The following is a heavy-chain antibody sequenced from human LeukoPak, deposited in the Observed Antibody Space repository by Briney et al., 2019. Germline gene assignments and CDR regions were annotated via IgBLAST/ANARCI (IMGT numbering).Heavy chain of an antibody. CDR2: ISYDGSNK. CDR3: ARSGINFGSSGQKLDY. Sequence: PGGSLRLSCEASGFTFSTYPMHWVRQAPGKGLQWVAAISYDGSNKHYADSVKGRFTISRDNSKITLYMQMNSLRAEDTAVYYCARSGINFGSSGQKLDYWGQGTLVTVSS. J-gene: IGHJ4*02. CDR1: GFTFSTYP. D-gene: IGHD3-22*01. V-gene: IGHV3-30*04.